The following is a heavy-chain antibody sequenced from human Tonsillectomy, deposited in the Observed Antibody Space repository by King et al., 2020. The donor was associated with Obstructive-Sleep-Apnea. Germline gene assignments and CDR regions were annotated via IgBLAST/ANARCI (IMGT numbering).Heavy chain of an antibody. D-gene: IGHD1-1*01. Sequence: VQLVQSGGGLVQPGGSLRLSCAASGFTFSTYWMSWVRQAPGRGLEWVANINQDGSEKYFADSVKGRFTVSRDNAKNSLYLQMNSLRAEDTAVYWCVRDLEKYAFDIWGQGTMVTVSS. CDR2: INQDGSEK. CDR1: GFTFSTYW. J-gene: IGHJ3*02. CDR3: VRDLEKYAFDI. V-gene: IGHV3-7*03.